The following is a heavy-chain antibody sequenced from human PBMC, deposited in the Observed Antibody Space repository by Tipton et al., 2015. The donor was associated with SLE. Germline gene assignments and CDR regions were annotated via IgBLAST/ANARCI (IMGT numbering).Heavy chain of an antibody. CDR2: IKQDGSEK. J-gene: IGHJ4*02. V-gene: IGHV3-7*01. CDR1: GFTFSSYW. D-gene: IGHD2-15*01. Sequence: SLRLSCAASGFTFSSYWMSWVRQAPGKGLEWVANIKQDGSEKYYVDSVKGRFTISRDNAKNTLYLQMNSLRAEDTAVYYCAREVVPAPFDCWGQGTLVTVSS. CDR3: AREVVPAPFDC.